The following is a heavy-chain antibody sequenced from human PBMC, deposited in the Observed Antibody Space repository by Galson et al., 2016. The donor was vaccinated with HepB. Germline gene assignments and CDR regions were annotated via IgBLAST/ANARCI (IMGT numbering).Heavy chain of an antibody. V-gene: IGHV4-34*01. CDR1: GGSFSGYS. Sequence: SETLSLTCAVYGGSFSGYSWSWVRQPPGKGLEWIGEINHSGSPNYNMSLKSRVTISADTSKSQFSLNLSFVTAADTAVYYFARDWNYGTSGMDVWGQGTTVTVSS. CDR3: ARDWNYGTSGMDV. CDR2: INHSGSP. D-gene: IGHD1-7*01. J-gene: IGHJ6*02.